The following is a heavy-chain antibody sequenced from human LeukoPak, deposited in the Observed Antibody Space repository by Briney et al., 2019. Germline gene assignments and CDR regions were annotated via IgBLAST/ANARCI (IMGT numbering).Heavy chain of an antibody. Sequence: ASVRVSCEASGYTFTDHTIHWVRQAPGQGLEWMGWINPNIGTTNYAKRFQGRLTVTRDTSINTAFMELSSLNPDDAAVFYCARRYDSRGPVTFDFWGQGTLVTVSS. J-gene: IGHJ3*01. CDR3: ARRYDSRGPVTFDF. V-gene: IGHV1-2*02. CDR2: INPNIGTT. D-gene: IGHD3-22*01. CDR1: GYTFTDHT.